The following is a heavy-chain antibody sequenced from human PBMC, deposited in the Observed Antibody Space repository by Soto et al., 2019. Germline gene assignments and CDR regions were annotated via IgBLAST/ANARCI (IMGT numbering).Heavy chain of an antibody. CDR2: ISYDAYDGNYK. CDR1: GFTFSDYD. J-gene: IGHJ6*02. Sequence: GGSLRLSCAASGFTFSDYDMYWVRQAPGKGLEWVAFISYDAYDGNYKYYGDSVKGRFTISRDSSRNTLYVQMNSLRAEDTAVYYCAKGRGRNFYYGMDVWGQGTTVTVSS. V-gene: IGHV3-30*18. CDR3: AKGRGRNFYYGMDV.